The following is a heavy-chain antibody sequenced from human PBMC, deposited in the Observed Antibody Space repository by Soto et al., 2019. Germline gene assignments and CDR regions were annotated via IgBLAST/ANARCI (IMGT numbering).Heavy chain of an antibody. CDR1: GGSVSSGSYY. CDR3: ARVRGDSSGWYGMDV. V-gene: IGHV4-61*01. CDR2: IYYSGST. Sequence: SETLSLTCTVSGGSVSSGSYYWSWIRQPPGKGLEWIGYIYYSGSTNYNPSLKSRVTISVDTSKNQFSLKLSSVTAADTAVYYCARVRGDSSGWYGMDVWGQGTTVTVS. J-gene: IGHJ6*02. D-gene: IGHD6-19*01.